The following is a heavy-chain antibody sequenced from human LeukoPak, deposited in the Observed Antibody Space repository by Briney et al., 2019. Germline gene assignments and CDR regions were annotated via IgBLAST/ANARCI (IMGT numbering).Heavy chain of an antibody. CDR3: ARDTYYYDSSGYYSSFDY. V-gene: IGHV4-59*12. J-gene: IGHJ4*02. Sequence: SETLSLTCTVSGGSISNYYWSWIRQPPGKGLEWIGYMYYSGSTNYNPSLKSRVTISADTSKNQFSLKLSSVTAADTAVYYCARDTYYYDSSGYYSSFDYWGQGTLVTVSS. D-gene: IGHD3-22*01. CDR2: MYYSGST. CDR1: GGSISNYY.